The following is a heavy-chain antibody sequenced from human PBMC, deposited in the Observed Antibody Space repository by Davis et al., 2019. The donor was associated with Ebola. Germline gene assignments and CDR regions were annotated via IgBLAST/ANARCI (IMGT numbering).Heavy chain of an antibody. CDR3: ARRKGGHSSGFYYNPFDI. Sequence: SETLSLTCTVSGASISSTSYYWAWIRQPPGKGLEWIGSAYHGGSTYYNPSLKSRVTISVDTSKKQFSLKLSSVTAADTAMYYCARRKGGHSSGFYYNPFDIWGQGTMVTVSS. V-gene: IGHV4-39*01. CDR1: GASISSTSYY. D-gene: IGHD3-22*01. CDR2: AYHGGST. J-gene: IGHJ3*02.